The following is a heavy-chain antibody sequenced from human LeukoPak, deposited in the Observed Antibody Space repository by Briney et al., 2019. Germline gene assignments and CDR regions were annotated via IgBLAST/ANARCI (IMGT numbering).Heavy chain of an antibody. CDR3: ARDRKHSSGWYAYSEFDY. J-gene: IGHJ4*02. Sequence: ASVKVSCKASGYTFTSYGINWVRQAPGQGLEWMGWISAYNGNTNYAQKLQGRVTMTTDTSTSTAYMELRSLRSDDTAVYYCARDRKHSSGWYAYSEFDYWGQGTLVTVSS. CDR1: GYTFTSYG. D-gene: IGHD6-19*01. CDR2: ISAYNGNT. V-gene: IGHV1-18*01.